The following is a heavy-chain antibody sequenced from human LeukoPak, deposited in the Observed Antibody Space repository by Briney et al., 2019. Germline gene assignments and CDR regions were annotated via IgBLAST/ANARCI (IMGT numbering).Heavy chain of an antibody. Sequence: GTSVKVFCKASGFTFTSSAMQWVRQARGQRLEWIGWIVVGSGNTNYAQKFQERVTITRDMSTSIAYMELSSLRSEDTAVYYCAANRILGGATTRDYYYYMDVWGKGTTVTVSS. J-gene: IGHJ6*03. D-gene: IGHD1-26*01. V-gene: IGHV1-58*02. CDR1: GFTFTSSA. CDR3: AANRILGGATTRDYYYYMDV. CDR2: IVVGSGNT.